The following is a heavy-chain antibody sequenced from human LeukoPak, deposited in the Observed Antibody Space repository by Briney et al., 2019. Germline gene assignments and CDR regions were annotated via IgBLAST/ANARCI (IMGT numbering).Heavy chain of an antibody. Sequence: ASVKVSCKASGYTFTSYYMHWVRQAPGQGLEWMGIINPSGGSTSYAQKFQGRVTMTRDMSTSTVYMELNSLRAEDTAIYYCATYRQVLLPFKSWGQGTLVTVSS. CDR1: GYTFTSYY. CDR2: INPSGGST. D-gene: IGHD2-8*02. CDR3: ATYRQVLLPFKS. V-gene: IGHV1-46*01. J-gene: IGHJ5*02.